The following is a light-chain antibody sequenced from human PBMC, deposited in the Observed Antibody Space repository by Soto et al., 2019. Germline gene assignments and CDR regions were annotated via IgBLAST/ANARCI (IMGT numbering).Light chain of an antibody. CDR1: QSTSSDH. CDR2: GAS. Sequence: EIVLTQSPGILSLSPGERATLACRASQSTSSDHLAWYQQRPGQSPRLLIYGASSRTTGVPDRFSGSGSGTDFTLTISRLEPEDFAVYYCQHYRSAPFTFGPGTKVDIK. CDR3: QHYRSAPFT. J-gene: IGKJ3*01. V-gene: IGKV3-20*01.